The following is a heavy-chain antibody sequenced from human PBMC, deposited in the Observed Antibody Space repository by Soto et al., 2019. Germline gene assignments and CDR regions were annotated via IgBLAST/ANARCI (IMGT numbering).Heavy chain of an antibody. CDR1: GYTFTAYY. CDR2: ISPHSGGT. J-gene: IGHJ4*02. D-gene: IGHD5-12*01. V-gene: IGHV1-2*02. Sequence: ASVKVSCKASGYTFTAYYIHWVRQAPGQGLEWMGWISPHSGGTNYAQKFQGRVTMTRDTSITTVYMELSRLRCDDTAVYFCAKDSMSGYDYHSFDFWGEGALVTVSS. CDR3: AKDSMSGYDYHSFDF.